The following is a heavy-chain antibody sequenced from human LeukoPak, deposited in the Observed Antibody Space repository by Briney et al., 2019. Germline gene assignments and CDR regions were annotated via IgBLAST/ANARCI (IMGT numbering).Heavy chain of an antibody. CDR2: MNPNSGNT. CDR3: ARELRGDGYKNLGYYYYGMDV. Sequence: ASVKVSCKASGYTFTNYDINWVRQATGQGLEWMGWMNPNSGNTGYPQKFQDRVTMTRDTSISTAYMELSSLRSEDTAVYYCARELRGDGYKNLGYYYYGMDVWGQGTTVTVSS. D-gene: IGHD5-24*01. J-gene: IGHJ6*02. V-gene: IGHV1-8*01. CDR1: GYTFTNYD.